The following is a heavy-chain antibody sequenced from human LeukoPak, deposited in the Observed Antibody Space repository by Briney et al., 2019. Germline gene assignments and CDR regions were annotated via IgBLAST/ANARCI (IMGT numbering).Heavy chain of an antibody. CDR3: ARDYADYVGYFFFDY. V-gene: IGHV3-23*01. Sequence: GGSLRLSCAASGFTFSNYAMTWVRQAPGKGLEWVSAISTSGGSTNYADSVKGRFTISRDNSQNTLYLQMNSLRAEDTAVYYCARDYADYVGYFFFDYWGQGTLVTVSS. CDR2: ISTSGGST. D-gene: IGHD4-17*01. CDR1: GFTFSNYA. J-gene: IGHJ4*02.